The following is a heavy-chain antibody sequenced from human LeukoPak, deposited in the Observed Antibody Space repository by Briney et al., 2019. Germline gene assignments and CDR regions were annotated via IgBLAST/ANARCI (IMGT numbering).Heavy chain of an antibody. CDR2: ISSSSSTI. CDR3: ARRYFDWSRGMDV. Sequence: GGSLRLSCAASGFTFSSYSMNWVRQAPGKGLEWVSYISSSSSTIYYADSVKGRFTISRDNAKNSLYLQMNSLRAEDTAVYYCARRYFDWSRGMDVWGQGTTVTVSS. J-gene: IGHJ6*02. D-gene: IGHD3-9*01. CDR1: GFTFSSYS. V-gene: IGHV3-48*01.